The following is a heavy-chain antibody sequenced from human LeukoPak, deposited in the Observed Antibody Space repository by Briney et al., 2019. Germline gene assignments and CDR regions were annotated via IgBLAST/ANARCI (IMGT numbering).Heavy chain of an antibody. J-gene: IGHJ6*03. D-gene: IGHD5-12*01. Sequence: GGSLRLSCAASGFTFRTTGMTWVRQAPGKGPEYIATINSRGDSINYADSVKGRFTVSRDNSKNLLYLQMNSLRVEDTGVYYCAWLYYYYMEVWGKGTTVT. CDR3: AWLYYYYMEV. CDR1: GFTFRTTG. CDR2: INSRGDSI. V-gene: IGHV3-48*03.